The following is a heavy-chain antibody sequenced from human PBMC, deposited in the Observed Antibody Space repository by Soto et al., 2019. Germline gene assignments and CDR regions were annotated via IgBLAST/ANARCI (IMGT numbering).Heavy chain of an antibody. V-gene: IGHV3-23*01. CDR2: ISGSGDST. J-gene: IGHJ4*02. D-gene: IGHD6-19*01. CDR3: AKEWSSGWSFDY. CDR1: GFTFSTYA. Sequence: EVQLLESGGGLVQPGGSLRLSCAASGFTFSTYAMNWVRQAPGKGLEWVSGISGSGDSTYYADSVKGRFTVSRDNSKNTPYLQMNSLGAEDTGVFYCAKEWSSGWSFDYWGQGTLVTVSS.